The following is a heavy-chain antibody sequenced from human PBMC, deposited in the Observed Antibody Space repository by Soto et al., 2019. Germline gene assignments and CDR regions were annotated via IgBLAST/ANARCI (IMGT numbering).Heavy chain of an antibody. J-gene: IGHJ4*02. Sequence: ETLSLTCAVYGGSFSGYYWSWIRQPPGKGLEWIGEINHSGSTNYNPSLKSRVTISVDTSKNQFSLKLSSVTAADTAVYYCARGGYSYGLGIDYWGQGTLVTVSS. CDR3: ARGGYSYGLGIDY. CDR1: GGSFSGYY. V-gene: IGHV4-34*01. D-gene: IGHD5-18*01. CDR2: INHSGST.